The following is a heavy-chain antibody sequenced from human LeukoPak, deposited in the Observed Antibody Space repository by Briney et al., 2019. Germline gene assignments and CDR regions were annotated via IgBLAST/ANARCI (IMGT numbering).Heavy chain of an antibody. CDR3: ARATFFRGVPFDY. J-gene: IGHJ4*02. Sequence: SETLSLTCTVPGGSISSSSYYWGWIRQPPGKGLEWIGSIYYSGSTYYNPSLKSRVTISVDTSKNQFSLKLSSVTAADTAVYYCARATFFRGVPFDYWGQGTLVTVSS. V-gene: IGHV4-39*07. CDR2: IYYSGST. CDR1: GGSISSSSYY. D-gene: IGHD3-10*01.